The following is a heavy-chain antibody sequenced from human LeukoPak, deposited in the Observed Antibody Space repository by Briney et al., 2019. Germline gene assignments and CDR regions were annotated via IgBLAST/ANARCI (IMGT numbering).Heavy chain of an antibody. Sequence: SETLSLTCTVSGGSISSDYWSWVGQPPGKGLEWIGYIYYSGSTTYNPSLKSRVTISVDTSKNPFSLKLSSVTAADTAVYYCASSSWYYAFDIWGQGTMVTVSS. D-gene: IGHD6-13*01. CDR2: IYYSGST. CDR3: ASSSWYYAFDI. CDR1: GGSISSDY. V-gene: IGHV4-59*01. J-gene: IGHJ3*02.